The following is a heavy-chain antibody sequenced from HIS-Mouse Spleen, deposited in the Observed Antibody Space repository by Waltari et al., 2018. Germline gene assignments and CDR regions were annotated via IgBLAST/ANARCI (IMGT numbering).Heavy chain of an antibody. D-gene: IGHD7-27*01. J-gene: IGHJ3*02. Sequence: NWIRQSPSRGLEWLGRTYYRSKWYNDYAVSVKSRITINPDTSKNQFSLQLNSVTPEDTAVYYCARVTGDDAFDIWGQGTMVTVSS. CDR2: TYYRSKWYN. CDR3: ARVTGDDAFDI. V-gene: IGHV6-1*01.